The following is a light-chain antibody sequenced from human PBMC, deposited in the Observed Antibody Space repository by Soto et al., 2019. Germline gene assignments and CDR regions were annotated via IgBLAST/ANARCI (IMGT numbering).Light chain of an antibody. CDR3: QQYSDSPPT. J-gene: IGKJ1*01. Sequence: IVLTQSPGTLSLSPGDRATLCCRASQRVSARYLAWFHQKPGQAPRLLIFGASARATGIPDRFSGSGSGTDFTLTIDRLEPEDFAMYYCQQYSDSPPTFGQGTKLEIK. CDR1: QRVSARY. CDR2: GAS. V-gene: IGKV3-20*01.